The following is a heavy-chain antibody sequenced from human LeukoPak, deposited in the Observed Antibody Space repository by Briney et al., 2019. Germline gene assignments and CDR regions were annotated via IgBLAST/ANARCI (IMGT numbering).Heavy chain of an antibody. V-gene: IGHV4-59*08. CDR3: ARANYYDNSGYSRGAFDI. CDR2: IYYSGST. Sequence: GSLRLFCGASGFTFNTYDIHWVRQPPGKGLEWIGYIYYSGSTNYNPSLKSRVTISVDTSKNQFSLKLSSVTAADTAVYYCARANYYDNSGYSRGAFDIWGQGTMVTVSS. J-gene: IGHJ3*02. CDR1: GFTFNTYD. D-gene: IGHD3-22*01.